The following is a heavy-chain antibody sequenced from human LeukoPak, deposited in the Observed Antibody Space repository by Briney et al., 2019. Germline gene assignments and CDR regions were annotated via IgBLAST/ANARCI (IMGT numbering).Heavy chain of an antibody. CDR3: AGIGRYQLPYILDY. CDR1: GGTFSSYA. CDR2: IIPIFGTA. D-gene: IGHD2-2*01. J-gene: IGHJ4*02. V-gene: IGHV1-69*01. Sequence: GSSVKVSCKASGGTFSSYAISWVRQAPGQGLEWMGGIIPIFGTANYAQKFQGRVTITADESTSTAYMELSSLRSEDTAVYYGAGIGRYQLPYILDYWGQGTLVTVSS.